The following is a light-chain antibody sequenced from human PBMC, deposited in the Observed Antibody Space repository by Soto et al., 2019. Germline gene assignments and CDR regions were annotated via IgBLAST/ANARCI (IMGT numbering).Light chain of an antibody. CDR2: AAS. V-gene: IGKV1-6*01. CDR3: LQDYNYPLT. J-gene: IGKJ4*01. Sequence: IQMTQSPSSLSASVGDRVTITCRASQSIVTYLNWYLQKPGKAPKLLIYAASNLQSGVPSRFSGSGSGTDFTLTISSLQPEDFATYYCLQDYNYPLTFGGGTKVDIK. CDR1: QSIVTY.